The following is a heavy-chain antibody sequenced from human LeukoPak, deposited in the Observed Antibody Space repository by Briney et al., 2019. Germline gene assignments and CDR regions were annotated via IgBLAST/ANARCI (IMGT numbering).Heavy chain of an antibody. V-gene: IGHV3-7*01. CDR1: GFTFSSYA. Sequence: GGSLRLSCAASGFTFSSYAMSWVRQAPGKGLEWVANTNEAGSGQNYVGSVKGRFTVSRDNAKNSLYLQMNSLRVEDTAIYYCSNKRDYWGQGTLVTVSS. CDR2: TNEAGSGQ. J-gene: IGHJ4*02. CDR3: SNKRDY.